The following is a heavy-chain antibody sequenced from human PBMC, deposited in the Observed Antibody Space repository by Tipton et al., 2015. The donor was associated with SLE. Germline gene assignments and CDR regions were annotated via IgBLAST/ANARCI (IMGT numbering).Heavy chain of an antibody. D-gene: IGHD3-3*01. J-gene: IGHJ4*02. V-gene: IGHV4-34*01. CDR2: INHSGST. Sequence: LRLSCAASGFTFSSYEMNWVRQAPGKGLEWIGEINHSGSTNYNPSLKSRVTISVDTSKNQYSLKLSSVTAADTAVYYCARGNDVWSGYLYYFDYWGQGTLVTVSS. CDR3: ARGNDVWSGYLYYFDY. CDR1: GFTFSSYE.